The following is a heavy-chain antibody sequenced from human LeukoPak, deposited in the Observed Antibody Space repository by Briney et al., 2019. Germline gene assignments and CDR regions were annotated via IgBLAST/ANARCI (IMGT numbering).Heavy chain of an antibody. Sequence: PSETLSLTCTVSGYSISSGYYWSWIRQPPGKGLEWIGYIYYSGSTNYNPSLKSRVTISVDTSKNQFSLKLSSVTAADTAVYYCARESPDILTGYYYYWGQGTLVTVSS. CDR1: GYSISSGYY. CDR3: ARESPDILTGYYYY. J-gene: IGHJ4*02. V-gene: IGHV4-61*01. CDR2: IYYSGST. D-gene: IGHD3-9*01.